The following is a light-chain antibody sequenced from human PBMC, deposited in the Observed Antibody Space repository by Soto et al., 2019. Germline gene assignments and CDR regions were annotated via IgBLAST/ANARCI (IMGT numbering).Light chain of an antibody. V-gene: IGLV2-8*01. Sequence: QSALTQPPSASGSPGQSVTISCTGTSSDVGGYNYVSWYQQHPGKAPKLMIYEVSKRPSGVPDRFSGSKSGNTASLTVFVLPAEEEDDYYCCSYAGSNNVVFGGGTQLTVL. CDR1: SSDVGGYNY. J-gene: IGLJ2*01. CDR3: CSYAGSNNVV. CDR2: EVS.